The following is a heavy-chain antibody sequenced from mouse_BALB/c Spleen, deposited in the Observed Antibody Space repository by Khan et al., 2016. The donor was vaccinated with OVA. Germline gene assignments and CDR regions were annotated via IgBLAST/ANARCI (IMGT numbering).Heavy chain of an antibody. J-gene: IGHJ2*01. CDR2: IDPENGNT. V-gene: IGHV14-1*02. CDR1: GFNIKDYY. CDR3: AGAIHLYFDY. Sequence: VQLQQSGTELVRPGASVRLSCTASGFNIKDYYIHWVKQRPDQGLEWIGWIDPENGNTVYDPKFQGKASITADTSSATAYLQLSSLTSEDTSGYYCAGAIHLYFDYWGLGTTLTVSS.